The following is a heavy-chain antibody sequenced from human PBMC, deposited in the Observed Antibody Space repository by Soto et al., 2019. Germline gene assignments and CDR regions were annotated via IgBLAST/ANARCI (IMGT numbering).Heavy chain of an antibody. J-gene: IGHJ4*02. Sequence: SETLSLTCSVSGVSITTSNYFWGWIRRPPGKGLEWIASTQSSGRTYYNPTLKSRVTIFVDTSKSQVSLNLSSVTAADTAAYYCARIPRSPLVVEVAALYYFDSWGQGTLVTVSS. V-gene: IGHV4-39*01. CDR1: GVSITTSNYF. CDR2: TQSSGRT. D-gene: IGHD2-15*01. CDR3: ARIPRSPLVVEVAALYYFDS.